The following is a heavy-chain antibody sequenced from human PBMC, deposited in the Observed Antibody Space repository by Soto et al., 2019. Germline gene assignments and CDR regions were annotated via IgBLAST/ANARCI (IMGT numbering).Heavy chain of an antibody. CDR1: GYTFRSHG. D-gene: IGHD3-22*01. CDR3: VRESGSGYDR. J-gene: IGHJ5*02. Sequence: QVQLVQSAAEVKKPGASVKVSCATSGYTFRSHGISWVRQAPGQGLEWMGWISAYNGNTDFVQRFQGRVTMTTDSSTSTAYIELRSLRYDDTAVYYCVRESGSGYDRWGQGTRVTVSA. CDR2: ISAYNGNT. V-gene: IGHV1-18*01.